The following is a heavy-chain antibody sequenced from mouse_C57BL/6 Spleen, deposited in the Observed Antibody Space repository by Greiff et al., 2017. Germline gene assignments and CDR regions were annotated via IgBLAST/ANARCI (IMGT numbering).Heavy chain of an antibody. D-gene: IGHD2-4*01. CDR3: APYDYAVAY. V-gene: IGHV3-6*01. J-gene: IGHJ3*01. Sequence: DVKLQESGPGLVKPSQSPSLTCSVTGYSITSGYYWNWIRQFPGNKLEWMGYISYDGSNNYNPSLKNRISITRDTSKNQFFLKLNSVTTEDTATYYGAPYDYAVAYWGQGALVTVSA. CDR1: GYSITSGYY. CDR2: ISYDGSN.